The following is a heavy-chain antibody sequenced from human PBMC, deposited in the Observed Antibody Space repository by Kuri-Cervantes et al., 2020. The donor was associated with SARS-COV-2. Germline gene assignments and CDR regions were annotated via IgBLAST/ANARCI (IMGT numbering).Heavy chain of an antibody. D-gene: IGHD1-26*01. J-gene: IGHJ4*02. V-gene: IGHV3-74*01. CDR3: VREWDHGNFDY. CDR2: INPAGSYT. CDR1: GFSFSGHL. Sequence: GESLKISCAASGFSFSGHLIHWVRQAPGKGLWWVSRINPAGSYTNNADSVKGRFTLPRDNAKNMLFLQMNSLRAEDTAVYYCVREWDHGNFDYWGQGTLVTVSS.